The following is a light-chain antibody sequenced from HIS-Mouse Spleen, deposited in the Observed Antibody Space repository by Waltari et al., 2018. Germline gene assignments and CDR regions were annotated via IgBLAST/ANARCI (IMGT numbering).Light chain of an antibody. Sequence: DIQLTQSPSFLSASVGDRVTITCRASQGISSYLAWYPQQPGKAPKLLIYAASTLQSGVPSRFSGSGSGTEFTLTISSLQPEDFATYYCQQLNSYPPTFGQGTKVEIK. J-gene: IGKJ1*01. CDR1: QGISSY. CDR3: QQLNSYPPT. V-gene: IGKV1-9*01. CDR2: AAS.